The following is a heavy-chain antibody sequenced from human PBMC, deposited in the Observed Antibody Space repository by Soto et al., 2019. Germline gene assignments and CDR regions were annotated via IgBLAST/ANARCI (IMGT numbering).Heavy chain of an antibody. J-gene: IGHJ3*02. D-gene: IGHD1-26*01. CDR2: IGTAGDT. CDR3: ARGAGATGAFDI. V-gene: IGHV3-13*04. CDR1: GFTFSSYD. Sequence: PGGSLRLSCAASGFTFSSYDMHWVRQATGKGLEWVSAIGTAGDTYYPGSVKGRFTISRENAKNSLYLQMNSLRAGDTAVYYCARGAGATGAFDIWGQGTMVTVSS.